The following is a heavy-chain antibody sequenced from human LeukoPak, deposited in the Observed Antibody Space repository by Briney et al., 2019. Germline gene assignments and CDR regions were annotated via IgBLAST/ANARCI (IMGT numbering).Heavy chain of an antibody. V-gene: IGHV4-34*01. D-gene: IGHD3-10*01. CDR2: INHSGST. CDR1: GGSFSGYY. J-gene: IGHJ4*02. CDR3: ATTNVLLWFGELSKTAYFDY. Sequence: SETLSLTCAVYGGSFSGYYWSWIRQPPGKGLEWIEVINHSGSTNYNPSLKSRVTISVDTSKNQFSLKLSSVTAADTAVYYCATTNVLLWFGELSKTAYFDYWGQGTLVTVSS.